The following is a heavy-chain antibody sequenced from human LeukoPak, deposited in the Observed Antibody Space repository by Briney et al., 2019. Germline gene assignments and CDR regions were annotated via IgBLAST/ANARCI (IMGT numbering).Heavy chain of an antibody. CDR3: ARDFYGGNSFDY. J-gene: IGHJ4*02. CDR2: IYYTVGT. D-gene: IGHD4-23*01. Sequence: SETLSLTCTVSGGSISHYYWSWIRQPPGKGLEWIGYIYYTVGTKYNPSLKSRVTISVDTSKNQFSLKLSSMTTADTAVYYCARDFYGGNSFDYWGQGILVTVSS. V-gene: IGHV4-59*01. CDR1: GGSISHYY.